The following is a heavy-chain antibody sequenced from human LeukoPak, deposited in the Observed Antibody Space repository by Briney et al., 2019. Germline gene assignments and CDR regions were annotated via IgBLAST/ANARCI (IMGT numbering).Heavy chain of an antibody. CDR2: INPNSGGT. Sequence: ASVTVSCKASGYTFTGYYMHWVRQAPGQGLEWMGWINPNSGGTNYAQKFQGRVTMTRDTSISTAYMELSRLRSDDTAVYYCARRLPARTLRIVGAPFDYWGQGTLVTVSS. D-gene: IGHD1-26*01. V-gene: IGHV1-2*02. J-gene: IGHJ4*02. CDR3: ARRLPARTLRIVGAPFDY. CDR1: GYTFTGYY.